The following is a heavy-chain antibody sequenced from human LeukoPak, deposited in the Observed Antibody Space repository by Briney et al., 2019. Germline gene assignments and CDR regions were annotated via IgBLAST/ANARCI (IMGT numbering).Heavy chain of an antibody. V-gene: IGHV3-23*01. D-gene: IGHD1-14*01. CDR2: ITGSGSST. CDR1: GLTLSSYA. Sequence: GGSLRLSCAASGLTLSSYAMSWVRQAPGKGLEWVSLITGSGSSTYYADSVKGRLTISRDNSKNTLYLHMNSLRAEDTAIYYCAKDLSQKDRPTPLPDCWGQGTLVTGSS. CDR3: AKDLSQKDRPTPLPDC. J-gene: IGHJ4*02.